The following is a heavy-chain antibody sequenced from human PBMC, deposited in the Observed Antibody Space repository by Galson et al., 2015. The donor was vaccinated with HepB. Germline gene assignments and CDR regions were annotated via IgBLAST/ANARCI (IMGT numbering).Heavy chain of an antibody. J-gene: IGHJ4*02. CDR1: VG. CDR3: AHTLDDPRGDY. CDR2: IYWDDDK. Sequence: VGVGWIRQPPGKALEWLALIYWDDDKRYSPPLKSRLTITKDTSKNQVVLTMTNMDPVDTARYYCAHTLDDPRGDYWGQGTLVTVSS. V-gene: IGHV2-5*02. D-gene: IGHD1-1*01.